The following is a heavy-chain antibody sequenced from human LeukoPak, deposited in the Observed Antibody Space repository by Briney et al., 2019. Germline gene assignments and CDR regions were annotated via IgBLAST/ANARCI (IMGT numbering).Heavy chain of an antibody. CDR3: AKRAMTNAFDI. D-gene: IGHD4-11*01. CDR1: GFTVSSNY. CDR2: IDSGGST. V-gene: IGHV3-53*01. J-gene: IGHJ3*02. Sequence: GGSLRLSCAASGFTVSSNYMSWVRQAPGKGLEWVSVIDSGGSTYYADSVKGRFTISRDNSKNTLYLQMNSLRAEDTAVYYCAKRAMTNAFDIWGQGTMVTVSS.